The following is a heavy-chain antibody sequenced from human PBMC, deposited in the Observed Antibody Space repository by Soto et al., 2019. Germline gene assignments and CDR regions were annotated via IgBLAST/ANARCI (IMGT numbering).Heavy chain of an antibody. CDR1: GGSISSSNW. D-gene: IGHD3-22*01. CDR2: IYHSGST. CDR3: ARGYYDSSGYYRYYYYYGMDV. Sequence: DTLSLTCAVSGGSISSSNWWSWVRQPPGKGLEWIGEIYHSGSTNYNPSLKSRVTISVDKSKNQFSLKLSSVTAADTAVYYCARGYYDSSGYYRYYYYYGMDVWGQGTTVS. V-gene: IGHV4-4*02. J-gene: IGHJ6*02.